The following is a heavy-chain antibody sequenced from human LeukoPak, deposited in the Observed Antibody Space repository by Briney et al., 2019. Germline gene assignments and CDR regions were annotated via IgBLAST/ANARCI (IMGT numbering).Heavy chain of an antibody. D-gene: IGHD3/OR15-3a*01. CDR1: GYTFTSYD. CDR2: MNPNSGNT. Sequence: ASMKVSCKASGYTFTSYDINWVRQATGQGLKWMGWMNPNSGNTGYAQKFQGRVTMTKNTSITTAYMELSSLRSEDTAVYYCARALSWTTDSYYYMDVWGKGTTVTVSS. J-gene: IGHJ6*03. V-gene: IGHV1-8*01. CDR3: ARALSWTTDSYYYMDV.